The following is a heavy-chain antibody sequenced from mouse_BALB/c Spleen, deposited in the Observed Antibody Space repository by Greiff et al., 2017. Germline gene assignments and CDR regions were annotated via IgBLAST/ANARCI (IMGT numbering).Heavy chain of an antibody. D-gene: IGHD2-4*01. Sequence: EVKLVESGGGLVQPGGSLRLSCATSGFTFTDYYMSWVRQPPGKALEWLGFIRNKANGYTTEYSASVKGRFTISRDNSQSILYLQMNTLRAEDSATYYCARTMITTYAMDYWGQGTSGTVSS. CDR1: GFTFTDYY. CDR2: IRNKANGYTT. J-gene: IGHJ4*01. CDR3: ARTMITTYAMDY. V-gene: IGHV7-3*02.